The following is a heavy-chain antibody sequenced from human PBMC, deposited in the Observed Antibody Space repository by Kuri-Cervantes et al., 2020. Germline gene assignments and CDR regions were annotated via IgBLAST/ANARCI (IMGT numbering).Heavy chain of an antibody. V-gene: IGHV4-59*01. D-gene: IGHD3-9*01. J-gene: IGHJ4*02. Sequence: SETLSLTCTASGGSISTYYWSWIRQPPGKGLEWIGYIYHSGSTNHNPSLKSRVTISVDTSKNQFSLRLSSVTAADTAVYYCARDGYFESFIDYWGQGTLVTGSS. CDR2: IYHSGST. CDR1: GGSISTYY. CDR3: ARDGYFESFIDY.